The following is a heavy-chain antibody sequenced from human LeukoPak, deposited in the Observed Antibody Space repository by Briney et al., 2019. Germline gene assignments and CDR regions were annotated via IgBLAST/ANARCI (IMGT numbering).Heavy chain of an antibody. D-gene: IGHD2-2*01. V-gene: IGHV3-11*01. CDR1: GFTFSDYY. CDR2: ISSSGSTI. Sequence: GGSLRLSCAASGFTFSDYYMSWIRRAPGKGLELVSYISSSGSTIYYADSVKGRITISRDNAKNSLYLQMNSLRGEDTAVYYRARDQRYCSSTSCYRYNWFDPWGQGTLVTVSS. J-gene: IGHJ5*02. CDR3: ARDQRYCSSTSCYRYNWFDP.